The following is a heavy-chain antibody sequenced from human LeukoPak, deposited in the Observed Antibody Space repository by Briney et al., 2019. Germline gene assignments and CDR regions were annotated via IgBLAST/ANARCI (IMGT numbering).Heavy chain of an antibody. CDR1: GGSISSYY. Sequence: PSETLSLTCTVSGGSISSYYWGWIRQPPGKGLEWIGYIYFSGSTNYNPSLEGRVTISVDTSKNQFSLKLTSVTAADTAVYFCARRVDWFDPWGQGTLVTVSS. CDR3: ARRVDWFDP. V-gene: IGHV4-59*08. CDR2: IYFSGST. J-gene: IGHJ5*02. D-gene: IGHD3-10*01.